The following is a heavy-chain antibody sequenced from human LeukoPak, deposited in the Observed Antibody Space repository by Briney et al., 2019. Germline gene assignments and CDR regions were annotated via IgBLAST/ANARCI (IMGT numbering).Heavy chain of an antibody. CDR1: GGSISSGNYY. Sequence: PSETLSLTCTVSGGSISSGNYYWSWIRQPPGKGLEWIGCIYYSGSTYYNPSLKSRVTISLDTSKNQFSLKLSSVTAADTAVYHCARVEGGYQTSIDYWGQGTLVTVSS. CDR2: IYYSGST. J-gene: IGHJ4*02. CDR3: ARVEGGYQTSIDY. D-gene: IGHD3-22*01. V-gene: IGHV4-30-4*08.